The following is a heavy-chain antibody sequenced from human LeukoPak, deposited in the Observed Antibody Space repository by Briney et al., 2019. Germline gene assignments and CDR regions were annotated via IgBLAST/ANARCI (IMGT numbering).Heavy chain of an antibody. D-gene: IGHD6-19*01. Sequence: GGSLRLSCAAFGFTFSNYWMNWVRQAPGKGLEWVANIKQDGNTNFYVDSVKGRFTISRDNAKNSVYLQINSLRVEDTALYWCEEGAGWLFDLWGQGTLVTVSS. CDR3: EEGAGWLFDL. CDR1: GFTFSNYW. J-gene: IGHJ4*02. CDR2: IKQDGNTN. V-gene: IGHV3-7*02.